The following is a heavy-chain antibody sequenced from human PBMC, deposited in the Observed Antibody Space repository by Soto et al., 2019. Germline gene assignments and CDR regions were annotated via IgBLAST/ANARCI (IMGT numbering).Heavy chain of an antibody. V-gene: IGHV5-51*01. CDR1: DRTPW. Sequence: PGETLQLSCKASDRTPWSGCARQKPGKGLEWMGIIYPGDSDTKYSPSFQGQVTISVDKSISTAYLHWSSQKASDTATYYCARLVNYYFGMDVWGLGTKVTVSS. CDR2: IYPGDSDT. J-gene: IGHJ6*02. CDR3: ARLVNYYFGMDV.